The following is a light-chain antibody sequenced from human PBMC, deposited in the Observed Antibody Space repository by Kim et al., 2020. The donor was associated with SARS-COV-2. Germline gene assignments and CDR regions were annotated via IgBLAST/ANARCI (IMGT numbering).Light chain of an antibody. Sequence: QRVTISCTGSSSNIGASYDVHWYQHLPGTVPKLLFHGDTHRPAGVPDRFAGTKSGSAASLASRGLHGEDEADYYGQCDDSSQGGWVFGGGTQLTVL. CDR1: SSNIGASYD. J-gene: IGLJ3*02. V-gene: IGLV1-40*01. CDR3: QCDDSSQGGWV. CDR2: GDT.